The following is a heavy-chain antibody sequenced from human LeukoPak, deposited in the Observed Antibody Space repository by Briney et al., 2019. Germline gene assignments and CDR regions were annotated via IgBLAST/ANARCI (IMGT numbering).Heavy chain of an antibody. CDR2: IYYSWTN. J-gene: IGHJ4*02. V-gene: IGHV4-39*07. D-gene: IGHD1-1*01. CDR3: ARVDLPGTRFDY. CDR1: VGSISCSRYY. Sequence: SETLSLTFTVSVGSISCSRYYWGWIPDPPGEGLEWIGSIYYSWTNYYNPSLKRRVTISEDTYKNQFSLKLSSGTAADTAVYYCARVDLPGTRFDYWGQGTLVTVSS.